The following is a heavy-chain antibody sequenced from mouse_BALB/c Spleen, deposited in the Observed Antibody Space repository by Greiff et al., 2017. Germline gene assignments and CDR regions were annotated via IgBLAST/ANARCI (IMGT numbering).Heavy chain of an antibody. CDR2: ISYSGST. CDR3: ARLNGNYGYFDV. V-gene: IGHV3-2*02. J-gene: IGHJ1*01. CDR1: GYSITSDYA. D-gene: IGHD2-1*01. Sequence: VQLKESGPGLVKPSQSLSLTCTVTGYSITSDYAWNWIRQFPGNKLEWMGYISYSGSTSYNPSLKSRISITRDTSKNQFFLQLNSVTTEDTATYYCARLNGNYGYFDVWGAGTTVTVSS.